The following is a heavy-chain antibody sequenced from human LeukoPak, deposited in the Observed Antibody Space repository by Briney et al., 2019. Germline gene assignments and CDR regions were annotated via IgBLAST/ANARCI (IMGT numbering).Heavy chain of an antibody. CDR3: ARNIRDGYNTGWFDP. D-gene: IGHD5-24*01. CDR1: GYTFTGYY. Sequence: ASVKVSCKASGYTFTGYYMHWVRQAPGQGLEWMGWINPNSGGTNCAQKFQDRVTMTRDTSISTAYTELSRLRPDDTAVYYCARNIRDGYNTGWFDPWGQGTLVTVSS. V-gene: IGHV1-2*02. J-gene: IGHJ5*02. CDR2: INPNSGGT.